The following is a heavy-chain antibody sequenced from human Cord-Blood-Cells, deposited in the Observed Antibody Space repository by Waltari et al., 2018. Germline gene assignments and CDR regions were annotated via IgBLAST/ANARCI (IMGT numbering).Heavy chain of an antibody. CDR3: ASPIAVAGTDY. J-gene: IGHJ4*02. V-gene: IGHV3-21*01. CDR2: ISSSSSYI. Sequence: EVQLVESGGGLVKPGGSLRLSCAASGFTFSSYSMNWVRQAPGKGLEWVSSISSSSSYIYYADSVKGRFTISRDNAKNSLYLQMNSLRAEDTAVYYCASPIAVAGTDYWGQGTLVTVSS. CDR1: GFTFSSYS. D-gene: IGHD6-19*01.